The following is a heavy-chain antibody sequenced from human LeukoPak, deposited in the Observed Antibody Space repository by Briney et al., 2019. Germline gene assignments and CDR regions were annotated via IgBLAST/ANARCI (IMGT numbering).Heavy chain of an antibody. Sequence: ASVKVSYKASGYTFTSYGISWVRQAPGQGLEWIGWINAYNGNTNYAQNLQGRATLTTDTSTNTAYMELRSLRSDDTAVYYCARAYYDSSGYYLDYWGQGTLVTVSS. CDR2: INAYNGNT. CDR1: GYTFTSYG. V-gene: IGHV1-18*01. D-gene: IGHD3-22*01. J-gene: IGHJ4*02. CDR3: ARAYYDSSGYYLDY.